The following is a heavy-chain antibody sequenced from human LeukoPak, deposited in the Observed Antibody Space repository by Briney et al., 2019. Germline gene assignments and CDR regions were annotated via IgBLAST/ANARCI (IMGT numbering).Heavy chain of an antibody. CDR1: GGTFSSYA. J-gene: IGHJ6*04. CDR3: ARDALGIYTSYYYGMDV. V-gene: IGHV1-69*06. CDR2: IIPIFGTA. D-gene: IGHD4-11*01. Sequence: SVKVSCKASGGTFSSYAISWVRQAPGQVLEWMGGIIPIFGTANYAQKFQGRVTITADKSTSTAYMELSSLRSEDTAVYYCARDALGIYTSYYYGMDVWGKGTTVTVSS.